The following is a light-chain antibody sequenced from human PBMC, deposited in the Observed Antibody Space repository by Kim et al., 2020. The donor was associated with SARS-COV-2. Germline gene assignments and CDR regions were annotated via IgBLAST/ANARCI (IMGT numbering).Light chain of an antibody. V-gene: IGLV1-44*01. Sequence: GTRATIPCSGSSPNIGSNTVNWYQQHPGTAPKLLIYSNNQRPSGVPDRFSGSKSGTSASLAISGLQSEDEADYSCAAWDDSLNGVVFGGGTQLTVL. CDR3: AAWDDSLNGVV. CDR2: SNN. CDR1: SPNIGSNT. J-gene: IGLJ2*01.